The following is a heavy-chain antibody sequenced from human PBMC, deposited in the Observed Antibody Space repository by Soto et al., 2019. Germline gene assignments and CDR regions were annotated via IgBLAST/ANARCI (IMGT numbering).Heavy chain of an antibody. CDR2: IRKDGSKT. D-gene: IGHD6-13*01. CDR1: GFTFSSDW. J-gene: IGHJ3*02. V-gene: IGHV3-7*05. Sequence: EVRLVESGGGLVQPGGSLRLSCAASGFTFSSDWMTWVRQAPGKGLEWVANIRKDGSKTSYLDSVRGRFTISRDNAQSSLYLQMANLRAEAAALYYYALDVSPGTSILYFADFDIWGQGTLVTVSS. CDR3: ALDVSPGTSILYFADFDI.